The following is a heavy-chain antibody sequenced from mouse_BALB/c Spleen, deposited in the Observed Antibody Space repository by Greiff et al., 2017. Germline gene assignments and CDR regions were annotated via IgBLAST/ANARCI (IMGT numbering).Heavy chain of an antibody. Sequence: QVQLKESGPGLVAPSQSLSITCTVSGFSLTGYGVNWVRQPPGKGLEWLGMIWGDGSTDYNSALKSRLSISKDNSKSQVFLKMNSLQTDDTAMYYCAIYSSSPWFAYWGQGTLVTVSA. D-gene: IGHD1-1*01. CDR2: IWGDGST. J-gene: IGHJ3*01. CDR1: GFSLTGYG. V-gene: IGHV2-6-7*01. CDR3: AIYSSSPWFAY.